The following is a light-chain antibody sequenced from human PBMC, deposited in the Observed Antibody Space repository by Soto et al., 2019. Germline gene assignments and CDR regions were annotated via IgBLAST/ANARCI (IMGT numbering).Light chain of an antibody. CDR2: GVS. CDR1: QSISSTY. CDR3: QQYGGSPET. Sequence: EIVLTQSPGTLSLSPGERATLSCRASQSISSTYLAWYQQKPGQAPRLLIHGVSNRATGIPDRFSGSGSGTDFTLIISRPEPEDFAVYYCQQYGGSPETFGQGTKVDI. V-gene: IGKV3-20*01. J-gene: IGKJ1*01.